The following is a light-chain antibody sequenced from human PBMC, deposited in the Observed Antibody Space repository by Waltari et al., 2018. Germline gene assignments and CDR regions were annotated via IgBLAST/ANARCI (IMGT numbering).Light chain of an antibody. J-gene: IGKJ2*01. CDR3: QQSYSTPYA. V-gene: IGKV1-39*01. CDR2: AAS. CDR1: QTISSY. Sequence: DIQMTQSPSSLSPSGGDRVTIPCRASQTISSYLNWYQQKPGKAPKLLIYAASSLQSGVPSRFSGSGSGTDFTLTISSLQPEDFATYYCQQSYSTPYAFGQGTKL.